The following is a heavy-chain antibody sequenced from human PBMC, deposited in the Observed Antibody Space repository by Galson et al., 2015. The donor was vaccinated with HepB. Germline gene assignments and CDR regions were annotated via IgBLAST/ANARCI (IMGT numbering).Heavy chain of an antibody. V-gene: IGHV3-30*18. CDR2: ISYDGSNK. Sequence: SLRLSCAASGFTFSRYGMHWVRQAPGKGLEWVAVISYDGSNKYYADSVKGRFTISRDDSKNTLYLQMNSLRTEDTAVYFCAKERSMIRGYIRGMDVWGQGTTVTVSS. CDR1: GFTFSRYG. D-gene: IGHD3-10*01. J-gene: IGHJ6*02. CDR3: AKERSMIRGYIRGMDV.